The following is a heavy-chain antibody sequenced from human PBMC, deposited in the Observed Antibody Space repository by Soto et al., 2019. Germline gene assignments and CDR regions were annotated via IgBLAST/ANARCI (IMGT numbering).Heavy chain of an antibody. V-gene: IGHV4-59*11. Sequence: PSETLSLTCTVSIGSISTHYWSWIRQPPGKGLEWIGYTHYSGTPHYNPSLKSRVTTSVDTSKNQFSLRLNSVTAADTAIYYCAGSYGNAWFDPWGQGTLVTVSS. D-gene: IGHD3-10*01. CDR3: AGSYGNAWFDP. CDR1: IGSISTHY. CDR2: THYSGTP. J-gene: IGHJ5*02.